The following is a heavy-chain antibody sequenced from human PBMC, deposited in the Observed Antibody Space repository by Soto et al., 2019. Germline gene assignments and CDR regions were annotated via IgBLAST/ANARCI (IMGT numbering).Heavy chain of an antibody. CDR2: INAGNGNT. CDR3: ARAHYYDSSGYYPPAFDI. Sequence: EASVKVSCKASGYTFTSYAMHWVRQAPGQRLEWMGWINAGNGNTKYSQKFQGRVTITRDTSASTAYMELSSLRSEDTAVYYCARAHYYDSSGYYPPAFDIWGQGTMVTVSS. V-gene: IGHV1-3*01. D-gene: IGHD3-22*01. J-gene: IGHJ3*02. CDR1: GYTFTSYA.